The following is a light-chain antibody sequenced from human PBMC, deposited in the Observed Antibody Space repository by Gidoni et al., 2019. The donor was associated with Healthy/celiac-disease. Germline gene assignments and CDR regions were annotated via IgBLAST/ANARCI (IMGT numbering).Light chain of an antibody. CDR2: GAS. Sequence: EIVMTQSQATLSVSPGERATLPCRASQSVSSNLAWYQQNPGQAPRLLIYGASTRATCIPARFSGSVSGTEFTRTISSLQSEDFAVYYCQQYKNWPPLTFGGGTKVEIK. CDR3: QQYKNWPPLT. J-gene: IGKJ4*01. V-gene: IGKV3-15*01. CDR1: QSVSSN.